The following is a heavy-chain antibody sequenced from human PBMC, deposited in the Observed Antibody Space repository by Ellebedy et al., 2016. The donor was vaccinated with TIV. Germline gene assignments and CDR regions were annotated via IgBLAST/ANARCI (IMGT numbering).Heavy chain of an antibody. CDR2: IHTSGST. CDR3: ARDQDVYQPFDY. Sequence: SETLSLXXTVSGGSISGYYWSWIRQPAEKGLEWIGRIHTSGSTNYNPSLKSRVTMSVDTSKNEFSLRLSSVTAADTAVYYCARDQDVYQPFDYWGQGTLVTVSS. V-gene: IGHV4-4*07. J-gene: IGHJ4*02. CDR1: GGSISGYY. D-gene: IGHD2-2*01.